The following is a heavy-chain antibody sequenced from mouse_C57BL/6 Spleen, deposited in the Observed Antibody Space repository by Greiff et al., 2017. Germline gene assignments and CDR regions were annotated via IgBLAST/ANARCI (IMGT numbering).Heavy chain of an antibody. CDR1: GYAFTNYL. CDR3: ARGDAMDY. Sequence: QVQLQQSGAELVRPGTSVKVSCKASGYAFTNYLIEWVQQRPGQGLEWIGVINPGSGGTNYNEKFKGKATLTADKSSSTAYMQLSSLTSEDSAVYFCARGDAMDYWGQGTSVTVSS. J-gene: IGHJ4*01. CDR2: INPGSGGT. V-gene: IGHV1-54*01.